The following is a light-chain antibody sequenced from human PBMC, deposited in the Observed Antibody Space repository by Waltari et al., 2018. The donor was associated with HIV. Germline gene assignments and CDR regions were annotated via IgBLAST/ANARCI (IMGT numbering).Light chain of an antibody. V-gene: IGKV3-20*01. CDR2: GAS. J-gene: IGKJ5*01. CDR3: QHYGSSVT. Sequence: DILLTSSPASPSASPGVRVTLSCRASQSVSSSSLVWYQQKPGQAPRLLIYGASSRAPGIPDRFSGSGSGTDFTLTISRLDPEDFAVFYCQHYGSSVTFGQGTRLEIK. CDR1: QSVSSSS.